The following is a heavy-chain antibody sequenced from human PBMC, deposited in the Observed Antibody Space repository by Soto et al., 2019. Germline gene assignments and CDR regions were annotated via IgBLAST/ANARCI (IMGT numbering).Heavy chain of an antibody. D-gene: IGHD3-10*01. V-gene: IGHV3-74*02. CDR3: GRQAALWEKVDF. Sequence: EEQLVESGGGLVQPGGSLRLSCVVSGFTFAKYWMHWVRQAPGKGLVWVARIETDGTTQTYADSVEGRFTISRDNAQNTLYLHMNSLRAEDTAVYYCGRQAALWEKVDFRGHGTPVTVSP. CDR1: GFTFAKYW. J-gene: IGHJ1*01. CDR2: IETDGTTQ.